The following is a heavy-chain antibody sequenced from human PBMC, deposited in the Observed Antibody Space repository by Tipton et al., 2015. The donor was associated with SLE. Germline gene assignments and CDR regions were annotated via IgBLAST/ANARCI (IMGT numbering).Heavy chain of an antibody. V-gene: IGHV4-38-2*02. CDR1: GYPISSGYY. D-gene: IGHD3-9*01. J-gene: IGHJ3*02. CDR2: INHSGST. Sequence: TLSLTCAVSGYPISSGYYWSWIRQPPGKGLEWIGEINHSGSTYYNPSLKSRVTISVDTSKNQFSLKLSSVTAADTAVYYCARDPLRYFDWLFDGGNAFDIWGQGTMVTVSS. CDR3: ARDPLRYFDWLFDGGNAFDI.